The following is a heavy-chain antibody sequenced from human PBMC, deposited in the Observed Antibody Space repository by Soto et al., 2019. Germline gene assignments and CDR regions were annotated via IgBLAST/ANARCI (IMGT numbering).Heavy chain of an antibody. D-gene: IGHD3-10*01. CDR1: GYTFTSYD. CDR3: ARRGSYYYYMDV. V-gene: IGHV1-8*01. Sequence: QVQLVQSGAEVKKPGASVKVSCQASGYTFTSYDLNWVRQATGQGLEWMGWMNPNSGNTGYAQKFQGRVTMTRNTSISTAYMELSSLRSEDTAVYYCARRGSYYYYMDVWGKGTTVTVSS. J-gene: IGHJ6*03. CDR2: MNPNSGNT.